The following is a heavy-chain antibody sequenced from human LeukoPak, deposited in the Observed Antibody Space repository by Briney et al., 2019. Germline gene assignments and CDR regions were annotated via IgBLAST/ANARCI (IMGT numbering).Heavy chain of an antibody. V-gene: IGHV3-30*02. CDR2: TRNDGNNK. CDR3: AKVSPIVVVTASLDY. J-gene: IGHJ4*02. Sequence: GGSLRLSCAASGFTFTSHGMHWVRQAPGKGLEWVAFTRNDGNNKYYADSVKGRFTISRDNSKNTLYLQMNSLRAEDTAVYYCAKVSPIVVVTASLDYWGQGTLVTVSS. D-gene: IGHD2-21*02. CDR1: GFTFTSHG.